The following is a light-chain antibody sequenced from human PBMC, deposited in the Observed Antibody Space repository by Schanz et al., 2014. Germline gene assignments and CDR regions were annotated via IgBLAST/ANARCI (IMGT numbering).Light chain of an antibody. CDR3: LQDYNYPVT. CDR1: QDIRNH. CDR2: SAS. V-gene: IGKV1-6*01. J-gene: IGKJ1*01. Sequence: AIQMTQSPSSLSASVGDRVTITCRTRQDIRNHLGWYQKKPGKAPTLLISSASTLQSGVPSRFSGSGSGTDFTLSISSLQPEDFAAYYCLQDYNYPVTFGQGTKVEIK.